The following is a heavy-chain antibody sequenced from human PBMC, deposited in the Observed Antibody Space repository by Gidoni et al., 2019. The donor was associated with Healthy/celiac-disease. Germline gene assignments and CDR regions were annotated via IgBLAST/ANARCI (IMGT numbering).Heavy chain of an antibody. CDR2: IYYSGST. V-gene: IGHV4-59*01. Sequence: QVQLQESGPGLVKPSETLALTCTVSGGSISSYYWSWIRQPPGKGLEWIGYIYYSGSTNYNPSLKSRVTISVDTSKNQFSLKLSSVTAADTAVYYCARLKYYDSSGYYRTNYFDYWGQGTLVTVSS. CDR3: ARLKYYDSSGYYRTNYFDY. J-gene: IGHJ4*02. D-gene: IGHD3-22*01. CDR1: GGSISSYY.